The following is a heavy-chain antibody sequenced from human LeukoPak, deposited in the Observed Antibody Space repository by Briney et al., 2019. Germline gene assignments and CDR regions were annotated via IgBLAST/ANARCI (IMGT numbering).Heavy chain of an antibody. J-gene: IGHJ4*02. CDR3: ARAGRFDY. D-gene: IGHD1-26*01. CDR1: GGSFSGYY. CDR2: INHSGGT. Sequence: PSETLSLTCAVYGGSFSGYYWSWIRQPPGKGLEWTGEINHSGGTNYNPSLKSRVTISVDTSKNQFSLKLSSVTAADTAVYYCARAGRFDYWGQGTLVTVSS. V-gene: IGHV4-34*01.